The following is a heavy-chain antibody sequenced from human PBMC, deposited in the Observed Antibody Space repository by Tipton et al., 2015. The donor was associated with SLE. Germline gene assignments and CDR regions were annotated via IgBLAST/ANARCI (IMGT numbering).Heavy chain of an antibody. CDR1: GGSFSGYY. CDR2: INHSGST. Sequence: TLSLTCAVYGGSFSGYYWSWIRQPPGKGLEWIGEINHSGSTNYNPSLKSRVTISLDTSKNQFSLNLSSVTAADTAVYFCARDSSGYYHFDYWGQGTLVTVSS. D-gene: IGHD3-22*01. J-gene: IGHJ4*02. V-gene: IGHV4-34*09. CDR3: ARDSSGYYHFDY.